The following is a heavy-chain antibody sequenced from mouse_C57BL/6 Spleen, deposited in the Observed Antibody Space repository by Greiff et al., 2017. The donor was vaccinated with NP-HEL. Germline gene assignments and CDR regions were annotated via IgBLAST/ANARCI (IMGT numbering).Heavy chain of an antibody. J-gene: IGHJ2*01. CDR1: GYTFTSYW. V-gene: IGHV1-55*01. Sequence: QVQLKESGAELVKPGASVKMSCKASGYTFTSYWITWVKQRPGQGLEWIGDIYPGSGSTNYNEKFKSKATLTVDTSSSTAYMQLSSLTSEDSAVYYCARGSDYDHFDYWGQGTTLTVSS. D-gene: IGHD2-4*01. CDR3: ARGSDYDHFDY. CDR2: IYPGSGST.